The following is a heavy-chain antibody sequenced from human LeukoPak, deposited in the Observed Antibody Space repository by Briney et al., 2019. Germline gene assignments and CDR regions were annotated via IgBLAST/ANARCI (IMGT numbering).Heavy chain of an antibody. V-gene: IGHV3-49*04. CDR2: FRSKAYGGTT. D-gene: IGHD5-18*01. J-gene: IGHJ6*02. Sequence: GGSVRLSCSVSVYTFGECSMRWVRQAPGKGREWGGFFRSKAYGGTTEYAASVKGRFTISRDDSKSIAYLQMNSLKTEDTAFYYCTRGPIQLWIHNGMDVWGQGTTVTVSS. CDR1: VYTFGECS. CDR3: TRGPIQLWIHNGMDV.